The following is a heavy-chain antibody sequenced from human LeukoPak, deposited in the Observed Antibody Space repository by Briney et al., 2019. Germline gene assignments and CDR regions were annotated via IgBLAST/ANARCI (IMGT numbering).Heavy chain of an antibody. J-gene: IGHJ4*02. CDR2: IRGDNSII. CDR3: ARGKRPSSSWYFFY. CDR1: GFAFSSDA. Sequence: GGSLRLSCAASGFAFSSDAMSWVRQAPGKGLEWVSLIRGDNSIIEYADSVKGRFTISRDNSKNTLYLQMNSLRAEDTAVYYCARGKRPSSSWYFFYWGQGTLVTVSS. D-gene: IGHD6-13*01. V-gene: IGHV3-23*01.